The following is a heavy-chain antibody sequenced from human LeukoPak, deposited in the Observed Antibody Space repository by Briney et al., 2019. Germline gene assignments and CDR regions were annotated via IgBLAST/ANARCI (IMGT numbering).Heavy chain of an antibody. D-gene: IGHD2-21*01. CDR1: GFTFSKYG. J-gene: IGHJ4*02. V-gene: IGHV3-23*01. CDR3: ASFSVVPYYFDY. Sequence: GGSLRLSCAASGFTFSKYGMSWVRQAPGKGLEWVSAISGSGGSTYYADSVKGRFTISRDNSKNTLYLQMNSLRAEDTAVYYCASFSVVPYYFDYWGQGTLVTVSS. CDR2: ISGSGGST.